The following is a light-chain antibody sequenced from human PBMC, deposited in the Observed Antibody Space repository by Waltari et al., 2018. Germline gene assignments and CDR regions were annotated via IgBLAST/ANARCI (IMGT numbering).Light chain of an antibody. Sequence: IVMTQSPDSLAVSLGERASINCKSSQSVLYSSHNRNYLAWYMQKPGQPPKLLIYWASTRESGVPDRFSGSGSGTDFTLTISSLQAEDAAVYYCQQYYDTELTFGGGTKVEIK. V-gene: IGKV4-1*01. CDR2: WAS. CDR3: QQYYDTELT. J-gene: IGKJ4*01. CDR1: QSVLYSSHNRNY.